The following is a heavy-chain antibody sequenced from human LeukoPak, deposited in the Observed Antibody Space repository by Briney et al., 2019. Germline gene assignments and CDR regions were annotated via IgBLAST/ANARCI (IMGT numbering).Heavy chain of an antibody. V-gene: IGHV4-38-2*02. CDR2: IYHSGST. J-gene: IGHJ5*02. CDR3: ARGTGAAAGKNWFDP. Sequence: SETLSLTRTASGYSISSGYYWGWIRQPPGKGLEWIGSIYHSGSTYYNPSLKSRVTISVDTSKNQFSLKLSSVTAADTAVYYCARGTGAAAGKNWFDPWGQGTLVTVSS. CDR1: GYSISSGYY. D-gene: IGHD6-13*01.